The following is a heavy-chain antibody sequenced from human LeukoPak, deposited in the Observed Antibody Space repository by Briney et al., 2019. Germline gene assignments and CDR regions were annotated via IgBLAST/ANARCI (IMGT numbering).Heavy chain of an antibody. CDR2: IIPIFGTA. D-gene: IGHD2-2*01. V-gene: IGHV1-69*05. CDR3: ARSPDLAYCGSTSCYWRFDY. J-gene: IGHJ4*02. Sequence: SAKVSCKASGGTFSSYAMSWVRQAPGQGLEWMGGIIPIFGTANYAQKFQGRVAITTDESTSTAYMELSSLRSEDTAVYYCARSPDLAYCGSTSCYWRFDYWGQGTLVTVSS. CDR1: GGTFSSYA.